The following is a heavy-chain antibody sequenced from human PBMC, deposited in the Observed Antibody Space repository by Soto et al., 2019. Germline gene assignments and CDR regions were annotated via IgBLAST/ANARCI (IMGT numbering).Heavy chain of an antibody. V-gene: IGHV4-39*01. D-gene: IGHD2-15*01. Sequence: SETLSLTCTVSGGSISSSSYYWGWIRQPPGKGLEWIGSIYYSGGTYYNPSLKSRVTISVDTSKNQFSLKLSSVTAADTAVYYCARLWGDVVVAANQGWFDPWGQGTLVTVSS. CDR3: ARLWGDVVVAANQGWFDP. CDR2: IYYSGGT. CDR1: GGSISSSSYY. J-gene: IGHJ5*02.